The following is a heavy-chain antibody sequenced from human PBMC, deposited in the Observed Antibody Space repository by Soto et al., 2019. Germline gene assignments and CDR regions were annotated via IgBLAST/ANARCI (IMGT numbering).Heavy chain of an antibody. D-gene: IGHD3-22*01. CDR3: AVTTYYYDSSGLTSNDAFDI. CDR1: VYTFTSYY. Sequence: ASVKVSCKASVYTFTSYYMHWVRQAPGQGLEWMGIINPSGGSTSYAQKFQGRVTMTRDTSTSTVYMELSSLRSEDTAVYYCAVTTYYYDSSGLTSNDAFDIWGQGTMVTVSS. CDR2: INPSGGST. V-gene: IGHV1-46*01. J-gene: IGHJ3*02.